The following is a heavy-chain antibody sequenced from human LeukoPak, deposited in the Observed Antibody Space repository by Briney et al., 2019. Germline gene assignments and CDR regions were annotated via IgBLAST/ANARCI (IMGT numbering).Heavy chain of an antibody. CDR1: GGSISASSYY. Sequence: PSETLSLTCTVSGGSISASSYYWGWIRQPPGKGLEWIATIYYSGTTYYNPSLKSRVTISVDTSKNQFSLNLSSVTAADTAVYYCGRRGSGSRGDFDYGGKGTLVTVSS. J-gene: IGHJ4*02. CDR3: GRRGSGSRGDFDY. D-gene: IGHD2-15*01. V-gene: IGHV4-39*01. CDR2: IYYSGTT.